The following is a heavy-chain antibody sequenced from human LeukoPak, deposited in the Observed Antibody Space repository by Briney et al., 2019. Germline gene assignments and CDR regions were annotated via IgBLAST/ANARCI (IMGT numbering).Heavy chain of an antibody. V-gene: IGHV2-70*04. CDR2: TDWDDDK. Sequence: SGPTLVNPTQTLTLTCTFSGFSFTTTGMRVSWIRQPPGKALEWLARTDWDDDKFYSTSLKTRLTISKDTSKNQVVLTMTNMDPVDTATYYCARLQGATIGAKWFDPWGQGTLVTVSS. D-gene: IGHD4/OR15-4a*01. J-gene: IGHJ5*02. CDR3: ARLQGATIGAKWFDP. CDR1: GFSFTTTGMR.